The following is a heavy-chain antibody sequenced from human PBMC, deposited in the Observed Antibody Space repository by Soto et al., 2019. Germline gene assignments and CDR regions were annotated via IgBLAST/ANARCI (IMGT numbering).Heavy chain of an antibody. CDR1: GFTVSSNY. D-gene: IGHD3-22*01. V-gene: IGHV3-53*01. CDR3: AREYYDSSGGYYYYYGMDV. CDR2: IYSGGST. Sequence: GGSLRLSCAASGFTVSSNYMSWVRQAPGKGLEWVSVIYSGGSTYYADSVKGRFTISRDNSKNTLYLQMNSLRAEDTAVYYCAREYYDSSGGYYYYYGMDVWGQGTTVTVSS. J-gene: IGHJ6*02.